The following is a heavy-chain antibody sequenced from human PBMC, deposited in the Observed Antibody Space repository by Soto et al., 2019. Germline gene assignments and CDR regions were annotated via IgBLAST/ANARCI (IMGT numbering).Heavy chain of an antibody. CDR3: ARDLGGSHRRYCSCGSCYSGLDY. CDR1: GGTFSSYT. Sequence: QVQLVQSGAEVKKPGSSVKVSCQASGGTFSSYTISWVRQAPGQGLEWMGRIIPILGIANYAQKFQGRVTSTADKSTSAAYMELSSLRSEDTAVYYCARDLGGSHRRYCSCGSCYSGLDYWGQGTLVTVSS. J-gene: IGHJ4*02. V-gene: IGHV1-69*08. D-gene: IGHD2-15*01. CDR2: IIPILGIA.